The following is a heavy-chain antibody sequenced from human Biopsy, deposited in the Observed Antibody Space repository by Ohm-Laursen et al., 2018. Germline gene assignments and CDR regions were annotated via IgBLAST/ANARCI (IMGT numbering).Heavy chain of an antibody. CDR3: ANSDGRSGFDY. Sequence: ASVKVSCKASGGTFSNYAITWVRQAPGQGLEWMGGILPLSGTTSFAQKFQGRVILTADGSTSTAYMELSSLISEDTAVYYCANSDGRSGFDYWGQGTLVTVSS. V-gene: IGHV1-69*13. D-gene: IGHD2-15*01. CDR1: GGTFSNYA. CDR2: ILPLSGTT. J-gene: IGHJ4*02.